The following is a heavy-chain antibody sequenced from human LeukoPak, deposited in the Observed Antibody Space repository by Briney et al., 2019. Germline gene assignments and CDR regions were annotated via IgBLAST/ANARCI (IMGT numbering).Heavy chain of an antibody. CDR1: GGSISSYY. J-gene: IGHJ4*02. V-gene: IGHV4-59*12. D-gene: IGHD6-13*01. Sequence: SETLSLTCTVSGGSISSYYWSWIRQPPGKGLEWIGYIYYSGSTNYNPSLKSRVTISVDTSKNQFSLKLSSVTAADTSVYYCTYSSSSLSLGDWGQGILVTVSS. CDR2: IYYSGST. CDR3: TYSSSSLSLGD.